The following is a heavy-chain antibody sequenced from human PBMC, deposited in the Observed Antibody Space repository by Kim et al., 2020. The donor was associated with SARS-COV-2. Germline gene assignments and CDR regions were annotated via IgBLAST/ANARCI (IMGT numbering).Heavy chain of an antibody. V-gene: IGHV3-15*01. CDR3: TTDPRYCSSTSCWWGYYYYGMDV. D-gene: IGHD2-2*01. CDR2: IKSKTDGGTT. J-gene: IGHJ6*02. Sequence: GGSLRLSCAASGFTFSNAWMSWVRQAPGKGLEWVGRIKSKTDGGTTDYAAPVKGRFTISRDDSKNTLYLQMNRLKTEDTAVYYCTTDPRYCSSTSCWWGYYYYGMDVWGQGTTVTVSS. CDR1: GFTFSNAW.